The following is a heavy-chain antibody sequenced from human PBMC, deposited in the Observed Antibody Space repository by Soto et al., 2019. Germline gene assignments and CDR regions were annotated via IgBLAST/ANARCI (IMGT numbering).Heavy chain of an antibody. D-gene: IGHD6-13*01. V-gene: IGHV3-30*18. J-gene: IGHJ4*02. CDR1: GFTFSSYG. CDR2: ISYDGSNK. CDR3: AKDGSSSWLSYFDY. Sequence: QVQLVESGGGVVQPGRSLRLSCAASGFTFSSYGMHWVRQAPGKGLEWVAVISYDGSNKYYADSVKGRFTISRDNSKNTLYLQMNSLRAEDTAVYYCAKDGSSSWLSYFDYSGQGTLVTVSS.